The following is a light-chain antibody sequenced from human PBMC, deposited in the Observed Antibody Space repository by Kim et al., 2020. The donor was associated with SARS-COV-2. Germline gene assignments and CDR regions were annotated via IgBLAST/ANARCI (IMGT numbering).Light chain of an antibody. Sequence: GQSITLSCPGTSSDVGGYSYVSWYQQHPGKAPKLMIYDVNKRPSGVSSRFSGSKSGNTASLTISGLQAEDEADYYCKSYTASSTWVFGGGTKLAVL. CDR3: KSYTASSTWV. J-gene: IGLJ3*02. V-gene: IGLV2-14*04. CDR1: SSDVGGYSY. CDR2: DVN.